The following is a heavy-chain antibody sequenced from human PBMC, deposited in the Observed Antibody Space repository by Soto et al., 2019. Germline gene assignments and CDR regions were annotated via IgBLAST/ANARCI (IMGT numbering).Heavy chain of an antibody. CDR3: IHRRVNGGMDH. Sequence: QITLKESGPTLVKPTQTLTLTCTFSGFSLSTRGVGVGCVRQPPGKALEWLAVIHLYDDNHNTSSLKNRLTVTKDITQNHVVVTRTNMDPVDTGTYYCIHRRVNGGMDHWGPGILVTVSS. J-gene: IGHJ4*02. CDR2: IHLYDDN. CDR1: GFSLSTRGVG. V-gene: IGHV2-5*01.